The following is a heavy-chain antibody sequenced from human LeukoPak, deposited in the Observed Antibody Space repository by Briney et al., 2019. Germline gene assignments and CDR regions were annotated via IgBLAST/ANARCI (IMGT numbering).Heavy chain of an antibody. Sequence: SETLSLTCAVYGGSFSGYYWSWIRQPPGNGLEWIGEINHSGSTNYNPSLKSRVTISVDTSKNQFSLKLSSVTAADTAVYYCARVPTTTVVTEGPENWFDPWGQGTLVTVSS. CDR3: ARVPTTTVVTEGPENWFDP. V-gene: IGHV4-34*01. J-gene: IGHJ5*02. D-gene: IGHD4-23*01. CDR2: INHSGST. CDR1: GGSFSGYY.